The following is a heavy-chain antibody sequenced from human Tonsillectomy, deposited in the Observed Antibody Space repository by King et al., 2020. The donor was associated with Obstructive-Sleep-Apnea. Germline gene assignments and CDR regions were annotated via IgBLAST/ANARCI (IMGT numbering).Heavy chain of an antibody. V-gene: IGHV3-21*01. J-gene: IGHJ5*02. CDR3: TSALGSRALRDNWFDL. Sequence: VQLVESGGGLVKPGGSLRLFCAASGFIFSDYDMNWVRRAPGKGLEWVSSITTISHYIYYADSVKGRFTISRDNANNLVYLQMSSLRAEDTAMYYCTSALGSRALRDNWFDLWGQGTLVTVSS. CDR1: GFIFSDYD. CDR2: ITTISHYI. D-gene: IGHD3-10*01.